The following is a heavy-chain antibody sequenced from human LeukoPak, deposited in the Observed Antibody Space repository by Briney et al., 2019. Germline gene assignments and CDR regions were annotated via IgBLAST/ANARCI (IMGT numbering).Heavy chain of an antibody. Sequence: GASVKVSCKTSGYTFTDYYIQWVRQAPGQGLEWMGWINPSSGATNFAQNFQDRVTMTRDTSISTAYMELSRLTSDDTAVYFCARELFRGTPTQDYWGQGTLVTVSS. V-gene: IGHV1-2*02. D-gene: IGHD1-26*01. CDR2: INPSSGAT. CDR1: GYTFTDYY. CDR3: ARELFRGTPTQDY. J-gene: IGHJ4*02.